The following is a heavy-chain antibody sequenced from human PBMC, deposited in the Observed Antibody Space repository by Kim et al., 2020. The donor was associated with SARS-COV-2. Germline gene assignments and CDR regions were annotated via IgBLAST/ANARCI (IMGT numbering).Heavy chain of an antibody. J-gene: IGHJ4*02. D-gene: IGHD2-2*01. Sequence: GGSLRLSCAASGFTFSSYGMHWVRQAPGKGLQWVAPICIDGTKKWYVDSVKGRFAVSRDNSKNPMYLKMNNLRADDTAVYYCARAATTSWDIDYWGQGSLVTVSS. CDR2: ICIDGTKK. CDR3: ARAATTSWDIDY. V-gene: IGHV3-33*01. CDR1: GFTFSSYG.